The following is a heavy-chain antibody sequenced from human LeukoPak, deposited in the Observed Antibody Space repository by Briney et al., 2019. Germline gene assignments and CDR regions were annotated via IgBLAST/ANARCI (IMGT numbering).Heavy chain of an antibody. J-gene: IGHJ4*02. CDR3: ARALDSSGWYADFD. D-gene: IGHD6-19*01. CDR2: IYYSGST. V-gene: IGHV4-59*01. Sequence: TSETLSLTCTVSGGSISSYYWSWIRQPPGKGLEWIGYIYYSGSTNYNPSLKSRVTISVDTSKNQFSLKLSSVTAADTAVYYCARALDSSGWYADFDWGQGTLVTVSS. CDR1: GGSISSYY.